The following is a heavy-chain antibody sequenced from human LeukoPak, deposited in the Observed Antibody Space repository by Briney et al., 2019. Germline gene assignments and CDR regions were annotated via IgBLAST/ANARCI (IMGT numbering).Heavy chain of an antibody. J-gene: IGHJ4*02. CDR3: ARVHPESLFRRNVVVIAGMDYFDY. Sequence: ASVKVSCKASGYTFTSYGISWVRQAPGQGLEWMGWISAYNGNTNYAQKLQGRVTMTTDTSTSTAYMELRSLRSDDTAVYYCARVHPESLFRRNVVVIAGMDYFDYWGQGTLVTVSS. CDR2: ISAYNGNT. D-gene: IGHD2-21*01. V-gene: IGHV1-18*01. CDR1: GYTFTSYG.